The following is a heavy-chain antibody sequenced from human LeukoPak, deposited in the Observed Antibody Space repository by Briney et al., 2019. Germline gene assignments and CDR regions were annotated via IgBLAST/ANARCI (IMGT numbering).Heavy chain of an antibody. V-gene: IGHV4-59*08. CDR3: ARLILKSNAFDI. J-gene: IGHJ3*02. CDR2: IYYSGST. Sequence: SETLSLTCAVYGGSFSGYYWSWIRQPPGKGLEWIGYIYYSGSTNYNPSLKSRVTISVDTSKNQFSLKLSSVTAADTAVYYCARLILKSNAFDIWGQGTMVTVSS. CDR1: GGSFSGYY.